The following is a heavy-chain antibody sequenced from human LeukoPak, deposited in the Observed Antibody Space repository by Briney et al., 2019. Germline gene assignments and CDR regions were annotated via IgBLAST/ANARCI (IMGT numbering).Heavy chain of an antibody. J-gene: IGHJ6*02. CDR1: GGTFSIYG. CDR3: ATRDTEYYHYYYGMDV. CDR2: IIPILGIP. V-gene: IGHV1-69*04. D-gene: IGHD3-16*01. Sequence: GASVKVSCKASGGTFSIYGITWVRQAPGQGLEWMGRIIPILGIPNYTQKFQGRVMITADNSTSTAYMDLSSLRSEDTAVYYCATRDTEYYHYYYGMDVWGQGTTVIVSS.